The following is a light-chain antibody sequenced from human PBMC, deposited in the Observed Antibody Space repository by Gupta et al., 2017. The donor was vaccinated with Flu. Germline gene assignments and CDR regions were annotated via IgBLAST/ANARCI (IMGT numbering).Light chain of an antibody. Sequence: VTISCTGSTSNIGAGYDVHWYQHLPGTPPKFLVSGNNKRPSGVPDRFSSSQSGTAASLAITGLQADDEADYYCQSFDSHLSEVFGGGTKLTVL. V-gene: IGLV1-40*01. CDR3: QSFDSHLSEV. CDR2: GNN. J-gene: IGLJ3*02. CDR1: TSNIGAGYD.